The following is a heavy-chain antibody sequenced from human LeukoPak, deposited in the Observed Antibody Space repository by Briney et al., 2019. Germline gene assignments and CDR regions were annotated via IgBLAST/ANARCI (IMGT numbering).Heavy chain of an antibody. V-gene: IGHV4-4*02. J-gene: IGHJ4*02. CDR2: IYHSGSP. D-gene: IGHD3-3*01. CDR3: ARGQVRPTYDFWSGYYRGYFDY. Sequence: SGTPSLTCAVSGGSISSNNWWGWVRQPPGKGLGWIGEIYHSGSPNYNPSLKSRVTISVDKSRNHFSLNLSSVTAADTAVYYCARGQVRPTYDFWSGYYRGYFDYWGQGTLVTVSS. CDR1: GGSISSNNW.